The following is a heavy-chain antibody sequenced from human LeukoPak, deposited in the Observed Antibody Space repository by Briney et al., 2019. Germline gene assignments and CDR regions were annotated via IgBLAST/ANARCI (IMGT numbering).Heavy chain of an antibody. J-gene: IGHJ4*02. D-gene: IGHD5-24*01. V-gene: IGHV3-30*02. CDR2: IRYDGSNK. Sequence: PGGSLRLSCAASGFTFSTYGMNWVRQAPGKGLQWVTFIRYDGSNKYYADSVKGRFTTSRDNSKNIVYLEMNNLRAEDTAVYYCSLEAFDYWGQGTLVTVSS. CDR1: GFTFSTYG. CDR3: SLEAFDY.